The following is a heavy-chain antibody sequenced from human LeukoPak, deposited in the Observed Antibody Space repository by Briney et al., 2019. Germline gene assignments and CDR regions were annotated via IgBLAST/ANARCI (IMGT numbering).Heavy chain of an antibody. D-gene: IGHD6-13*01. CDR3: ARDESSSRSAGLLDY. Sequence: GRSLRLSCAASGFTFSSYGMHWVRQAPGKGLEWVAVIWYDGSNKYYADSVKGRFTISRDNSKNTLYLQMNSLRAEDTAVYYCARDESSSRSAGLLDYWGQGTLVTVSS. CDR2: IWYDGSNK. CDR1: GFTFSSYG. V-gene: IGHV3-33*01. J-gene: IGHJ4*02.